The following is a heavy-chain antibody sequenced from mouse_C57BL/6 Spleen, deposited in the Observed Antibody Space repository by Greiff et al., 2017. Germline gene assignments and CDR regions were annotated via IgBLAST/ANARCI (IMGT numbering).Heavy chain of an antibody. Sequence: QVQLKQPGAELVKPGASVKLSCKASGYTFTSYWMHWVKQRPGQGLEWIGMIHPNSGSTNYNEKFKSKATLTVDKSSSTAYMQLSSLTSEDSAVYYCARTSYGGAMDYWGQGTSVTVSS. CDR3: ARTSYGGAMDY. CDR1: GYTFTSYW. CDR2: IHPNSGST. D-gene: IGHD1-1*02. J-gene: IGHJ4*01. V-gene: IGHV1-64*01.